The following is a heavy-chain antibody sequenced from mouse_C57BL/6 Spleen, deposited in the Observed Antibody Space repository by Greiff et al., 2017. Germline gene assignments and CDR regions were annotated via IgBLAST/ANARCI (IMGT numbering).Heavy chain of an antibody. CDR2: IHPNSGST. D-gene: IGHD1-1*01. J-gene: IGHJ2*01. Sequence: QVQLQQSGAELVKPGASVKLSCKASGYTFTSYWMHWVKQRPGQGLEWIGMIHPNSGSTNYNEKFKSKATLTVDKSSSTAYMQLSSLTSEDSAVYYCARDYGRTSFFDYWGQGTTLTVSS. V-gene: IGHV1-64*01. CDR3: ARDYGRTSFFDY. CDR1: GYTFTSYW.